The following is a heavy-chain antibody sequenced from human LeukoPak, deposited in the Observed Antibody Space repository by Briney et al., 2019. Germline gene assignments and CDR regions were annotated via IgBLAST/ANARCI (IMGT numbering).Heavy chain of an antibody. V-gene: IGHV3-72*01. CDR1: GFTFSDHY. Sequence: GGSLRLSCAASGFTFSDHYMDWVRQAPGKGLEWVGRTRNKANSYTTEYAASVKGRFTISRDDSKNSLYLQMNSLKTEDTAVYYCARGMDYYYGSGSPEYYFDYWGQGTPVTVSS. CDR2: TRNKANSYTT. D-gene: IGHD3-10*01. CDR3: ARGMDYYYGSGSPEYYFDY. J-gene: IGHJ4*02.